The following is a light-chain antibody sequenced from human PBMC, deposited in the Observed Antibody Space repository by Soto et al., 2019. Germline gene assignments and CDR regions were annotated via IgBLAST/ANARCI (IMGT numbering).Light chain of an antibody. V-gene: IGKV3-20*01. CDR2: VAS. J-gene: IGKJ2*01. CDR3: QQYGSSRYT. Sequence: EIVLTQSPGTLSLSPGERATLSCRASQSVSSSYLAWYQQKPGQAPRLRLYVASSRATGIPDRFSGSGSGTDFTLTISRLEPEDFAVDYCQQYGSSRYTFGQGTKLEIK. CDR1: QSVSSSY.